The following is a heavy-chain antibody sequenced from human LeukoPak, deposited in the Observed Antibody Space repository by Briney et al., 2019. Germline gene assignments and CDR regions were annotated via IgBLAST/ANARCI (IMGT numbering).Heavy chain of an antibody. D-gene: IGHD6-19*01. Sequence: GGSLRLSCAASGFTFSSYAMNWVRQAPGKGLGWVSSISESGGTTDYADSVKGRFTISRDNSKNTLYLQMNSLRAEDTAVYYCARQWLINGWGQGILVTVSS. CDR2: ISESGGTT. CDR3: ARQWLING. J-gene: IGHJ4*02. V-gene: IGHV3-23*01. CDR1: GFTFSSYA.